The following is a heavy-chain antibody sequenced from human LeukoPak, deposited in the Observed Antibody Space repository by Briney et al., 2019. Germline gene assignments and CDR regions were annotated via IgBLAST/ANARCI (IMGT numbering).Heavy chain of an antibody. V-gene: IGHV4-39*01. CDR1: GGSISSSSYY. D-gene: IGHD1-14*01. CDR3: ATSITPALMEDFDY. Sequence: SETLSLTCTVSGGSISSSSYYWGWIRQPPGKGLEWIGSIYYSGSTYYNPSLKSRVTISVDTSKNQFSLKLSSVTAADTAVYYCATSITPALMEDFDYWGQGTLVTVSS. J-gene: IGHJ4*02. CDR2: IYYSGST.